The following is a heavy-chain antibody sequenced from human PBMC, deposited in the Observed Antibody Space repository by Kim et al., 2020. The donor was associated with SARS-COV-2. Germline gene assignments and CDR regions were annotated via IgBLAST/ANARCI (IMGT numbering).Heavy chain of an antibody. Sequence: GESLKISCKGSGYSFTSYWIGWVRQMPGKGLEWMGIIYPGDSDTRYSPSFQGQVTISADKSISTAYLQWSSLKASDTAMYYCARHDHDYGDYAVQYYYGMDVWGQGTTVTVSS. CDR2: IYPGDSDT. CDR1: GYSFTSYW. D-gene: IGHD4-17*01. V-gene: IGHV5-51*01. J-gene: IGHJ6*02. CDR3: ARHDHDYGDYAVQYYYGMDV.